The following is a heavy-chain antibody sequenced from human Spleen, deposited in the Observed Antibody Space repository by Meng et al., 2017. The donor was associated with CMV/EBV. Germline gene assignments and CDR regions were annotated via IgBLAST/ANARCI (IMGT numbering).Heavy chain of an antibody. CDR1: GFTFSCYW. CDR3: VRESYYYETSALGDF. CDR2: INRDGSST. V-gene: IGHV3-74*01. D-gene: IGHD3-22*01. J-gene: IGHJ4*02. Sequence: SGFTFSCYWVHWVRPAPGKGLVWVSRINRDGSSTTDADSVKGRFTISRDNAKNTLYLQMNSLRAEDTAVYYCVRESYYYETSALGDFWGQGTLVTVSS.